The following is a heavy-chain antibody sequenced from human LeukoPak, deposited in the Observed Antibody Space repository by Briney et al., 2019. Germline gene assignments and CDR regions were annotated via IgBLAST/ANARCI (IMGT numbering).Heavy chain of an antibody. CDR3: AASSGSDEYFQH. V-gene: IGHV4-31*03. CDR2: IYYSGST. J-gene: IGHJ1*01. Sequence: SETLSLTCTVSGGSISSNNYYWSWIRQHPGKGLEWIGYIYYSGSTYYNPSLKSRVTISVDTSKNQFSLKLSSVTAADTAVYYCAASSGSDEYFQHWGQGTLVTVSS. CDR1: GGSISSNNYY. D-gene: IGHD1-26*01.